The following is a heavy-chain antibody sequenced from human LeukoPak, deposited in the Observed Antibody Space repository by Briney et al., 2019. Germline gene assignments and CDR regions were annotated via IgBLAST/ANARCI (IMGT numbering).Heavy chain of an antibody. CDR2: IYTSGST. J-gene: IGHJ3*02. CDR1: GGSISSYY. D-gene: IGHD3-22*01. Sequence: PSETLSLTCTVSGGSISSYYWSWIRQPAGKGLEWIGRIYTSGSTNYNPSLKSRVTMSVDTSKNQFSLKLSSVTAADTAVYYCARASYYYDSSGYYRVVGAFDIWGQGTMVTVSS. V-gene: IGHV4-4*07. CDR3: ARASYYYDSSGYYRVVGAFDI.